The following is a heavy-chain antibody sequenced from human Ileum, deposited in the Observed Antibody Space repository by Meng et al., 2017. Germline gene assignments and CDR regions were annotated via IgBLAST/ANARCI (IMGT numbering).Heavy chain of an antibody. J-gene: IGHJ2*01. CDR2: IYASVST. Sequence: LQESGPGLVKPSEPLSLTCQVSGGSVSNYYWSWIRQPAGKGLEWIGRIYASVSTNYNPSLKTRITMSVDTSKSQFSLKLTSITAADTAVYYCVRDGSSSSGGTLWGRGTLVTVSS. V-gene: IGHV4-4*07. D-gene: IGHD2-2*01. CDR3: VRDGSSSSGGTL. CDR1: GGSVSNYY.